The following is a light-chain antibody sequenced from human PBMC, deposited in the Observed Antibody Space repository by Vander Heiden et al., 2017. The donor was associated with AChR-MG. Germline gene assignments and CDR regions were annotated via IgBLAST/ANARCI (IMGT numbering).Light chain of an antibody. CDR2: DAS. Sequence: EIVLTQSPATLSLSPGARATLSCRASQSVSSYLAWYQQKPGQAPRLLIYDASSRATGIPARFSGSGYGTDFTLTISSLEPEDFAVYYCQQRSNWPPLTFGQGTRLDIK. J-gene: IGKJ5*01. V-gene: IGKV3-11*01. CDR3: QQRSNWPPLT. CDR1: QSVSSY.